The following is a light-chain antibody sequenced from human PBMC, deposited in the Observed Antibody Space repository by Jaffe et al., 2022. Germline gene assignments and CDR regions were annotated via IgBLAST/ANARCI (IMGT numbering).Light chain of an antibody. CDR2: QVS. CDR1: SSDVGDYNY. J-gene: IGLJ3*02. V-gene: IGLV2-14*01. Sequence: QSALTQPASVSGSPGQSITISCTGTSSDVGDYNYVSWYQQHPGRAPKLMIYQVSNRPSGVSYRFSGSKSGNTASLTISGLQAEDEANYYCSSYTSGSTVFGGGTKLTVL. CDR3: SSYTSGSTV.